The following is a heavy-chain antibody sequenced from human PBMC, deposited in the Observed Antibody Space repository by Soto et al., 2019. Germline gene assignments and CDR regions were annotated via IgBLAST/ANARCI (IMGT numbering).Heavy chain of an antibody. J-gene: IGHJ4*02. CDR2: ISGSGGST. CDR3: ANLDGATTPVDY. V-gene: IGHV3-23*01. CDR1: GFTFSSYA. Sequence: GGSLRLSCAASGFTFSSYAMSWVRQAPGKGLEWVSAISGSGGSTYYADSVKGRFTVSIDNSKNTLYLQMNSLRAEDTAVYYCANLDGATTPVDYWGQGTLVTVPQ. D-gene: IGHD4-17*01.